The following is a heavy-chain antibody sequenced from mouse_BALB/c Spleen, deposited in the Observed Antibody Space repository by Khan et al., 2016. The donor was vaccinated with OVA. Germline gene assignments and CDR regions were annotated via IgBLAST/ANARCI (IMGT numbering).Heavy chain of an antibody. J-gene: IGHJ2*01. V-gene: IGHV5-6*01. CDR2: ISSGGGYT. Sequence: EVQLLESGADLVKPGGSLKLSCAASGFTFSSFGMSWIRQTPDKRLEWVATISSGGGYTYYPDSVKGRFTLSRDNAKNTLYLQMSSLKSEDTAMYYCARQYSNSFFEYWGQGTTLTVSS. D-gene: IGHD2-5*01. CDR3: ARQYSNSFFEY. CDR1: GFTFSSFG.